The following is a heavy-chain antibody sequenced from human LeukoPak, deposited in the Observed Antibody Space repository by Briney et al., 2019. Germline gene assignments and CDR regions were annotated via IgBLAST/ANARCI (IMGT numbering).Heavy chain of an antibody. Sequence: GGSLRLSCAVSGFTFSSYAMSWVRQAPGKGLEWVSYITGHSSTIYYADSVKGRFTISRDNAKSSVYLQMNSLRAEDTAVYYCARDGSYGGYGDYWGQGTLVTVSS. CDR2: ITGHSSTI. D-gene: IGHD5-12*01. V-gene: IGHV3-48*01. J-gene: IGHJ4*02. CDR1: GFTFSSYA. CDR3: ARDGSYGGYGDY.